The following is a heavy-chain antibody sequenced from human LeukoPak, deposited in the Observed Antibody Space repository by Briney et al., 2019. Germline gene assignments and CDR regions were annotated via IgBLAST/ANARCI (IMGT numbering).Heavy chain of an antibody. V-gene: IGHV3-30*18. CDR3: AKEEAGYCSGGSCYSLNY. J-gene: IGHJ4*02. CDR2: ISHDGSNK. CDR1: GFTFSSYG. Sequence: GRSLRLSCAASGFTFSSYGMHWVRQAPGKGLEWVAVISHDGSNKYYLDSVKGRFTISRDNSKNTMHLQMSRLRAEDTAVYYCAKEEAGYCSGGSCYSLNYWGQGTLVTVSS. D-gene: IGHD2-15*01.